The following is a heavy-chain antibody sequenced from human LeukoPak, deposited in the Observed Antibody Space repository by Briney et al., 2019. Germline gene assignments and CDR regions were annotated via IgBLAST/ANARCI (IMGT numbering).Heavy chain of an antibody. J-gene: IGHJ4*02. V-gene: IGHV3-53*01. Sequence: GGSLRLSCAASGFTVSSNYTSWVRQAPGKGLEWVSVIYSGGSTYYADSVKGRFTISRDNSKNTLYLQMNSLRAEDTAVYYCARGEMVPYYFDYWGEGTLVTVSS. CDR1: GFTVSSNY. CDR3: ARGEMVPYYFDY. CDR2: IYSGGST. D-gene: IGHD5-24*01.